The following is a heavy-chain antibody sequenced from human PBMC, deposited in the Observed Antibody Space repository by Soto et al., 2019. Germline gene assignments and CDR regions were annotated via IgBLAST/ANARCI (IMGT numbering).Heavy chain of an antibody. Sequence: HPGGSLRLSCEVFGFSFDTYGMSWVRQAPGKGLEWVSAISGSGGSTYYADSVKGRFTISRDNSKNTLYLQMNSLRAEDTAVYYCAKELIRYSIAFDYWGQGTLVTVSS. V-gene: IGHV3-23*01. D-gene: IGHD3-9*01. J-gene: IGHJ4*02. CDR3: AKELIRYSIAFDY. CDR1: GFSFDTYG. CDR2: ISGSGGST.